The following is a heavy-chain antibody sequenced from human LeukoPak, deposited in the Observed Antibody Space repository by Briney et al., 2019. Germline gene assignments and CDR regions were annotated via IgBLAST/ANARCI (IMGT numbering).Heavy chain of an antibody. Sequence: GGSLRLSCAASGFTFDDYGMSWVRQAPGKGLEWVANIKQDGSEKYYVDSVKGRFTISRDNAKNSLYLQMNSLRAEDTAVYYCARDGNYYGSGATDYWGQGTLVTVSS. V-gene: IGHV3-7*01. J-gene: IGHJ4*02. D-gene: IGHD3-10*01. CDR1: GFTFDDYG. CDR3: ARDGNYYGSGATDY. CDR2: IKQDGSEK.